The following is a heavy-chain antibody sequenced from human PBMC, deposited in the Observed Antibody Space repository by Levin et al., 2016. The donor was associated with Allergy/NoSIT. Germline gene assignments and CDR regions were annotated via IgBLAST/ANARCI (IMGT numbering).Heavy chain of an antibody. D-gene: IGHD3-16*01. Sequence: GESLKISCAASGFTFRNYAMIWVRQAPGKGLEWVAVISSTGGTTYFAESVRRRCAISRDNSKNILYLQVDSLADEDTAVYYCAKDGGKEKFSYYMDVWGKGTTVTVS. J-gene: IGHJ6*03. CDR1: GFTFRNYA. CDR2: ISSTGGTT. CDR3: AKDGGKEKFSYYMDV. V-gene: IGHV3-23*01.